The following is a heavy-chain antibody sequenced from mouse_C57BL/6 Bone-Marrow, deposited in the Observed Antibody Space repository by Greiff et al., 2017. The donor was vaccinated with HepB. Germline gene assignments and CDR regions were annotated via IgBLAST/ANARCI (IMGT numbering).Heavy chain of an antibody. V-gene: IGHV3-6*01. D-gene: IGHD2-1*01. CDR2: ISYDGSN. J-gene: IGHJ3*01. CDR1: GYSITSGYY. CDR3: ASVYYGKWFAY. Sequence: EVQRVESGPGLVKPSQSLSLTCSVPGYSITSGYYWNWIRQFPGNKLEWMGYISYDGSNNYNPSLKNRISITRDTSKNQFFLKLNSVTTEDTATYYCASVYYGKWFAYWGQGTLVTVSA.